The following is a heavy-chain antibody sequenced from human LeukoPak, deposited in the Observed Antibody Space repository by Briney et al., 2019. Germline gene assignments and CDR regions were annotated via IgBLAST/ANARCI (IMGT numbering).Heavy chain of an antibody. Sequence: RGSLRLSCAASGLTVSSKDMSWVRQAPGKGLEWVSVIYSGGSTYYADSVKGRFTISRDNSKNTLYLQINSLRAEDTAVYYCATLARYAFDIWGQGTVVTVS. CDR1: GLTVSSKD. D-gene: IGHD5-12*01. V-gene: IGHV3-53*01. CDR2: IYSGGST. J-gene: IGHJ3*02. CDR3: ATLARYAFDI.